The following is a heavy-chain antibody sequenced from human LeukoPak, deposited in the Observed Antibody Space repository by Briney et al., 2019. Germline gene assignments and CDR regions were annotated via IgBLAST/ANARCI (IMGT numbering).Heavy chain of an antibody. Sequence: PSETLSLTCAVYGGSFSAYYWTWIRQPPGKGLEWIGEINHSGSINYNPSLKSRVTISEDTSKNQFSLKVSSVTAADTAVYYCARDRGSSALDYWGQGTLVTVSS. J-gene: IGHJ4*02. CDR1: GGSFSAYY. CDR3: ARDRGSSALDY. D-gene: IGHD1-26*01. V-gene: IGHV4-34*01. CDR2: INHSGSI.